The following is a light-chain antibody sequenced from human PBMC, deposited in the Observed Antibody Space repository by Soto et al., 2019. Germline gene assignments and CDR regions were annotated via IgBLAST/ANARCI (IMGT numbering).Light chain of an antibody. CDR3: ISYTSKSTWV. CDR2: EVT. J-gene: IGLJ3*02. V-gene: IGLV2-14*01. CDR1: SSDVAGYNY. Sequence: QSALTQPASVSGSPGQSITISCTGTSSDVAGYNYVSWFQQHPGKAPKLMIYEVTNRPSGVSNRFSGSKSGNTASLTISGLQAEDEADYYCISYTSKSTWVFGGGTKLTVL.